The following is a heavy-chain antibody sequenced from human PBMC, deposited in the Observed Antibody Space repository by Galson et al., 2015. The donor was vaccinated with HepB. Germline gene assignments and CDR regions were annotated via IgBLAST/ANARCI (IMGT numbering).Heavy chain of an antibody. CDR2: FDPEDGET. D-gene: IGHD3-22*01. CDR3: ALSHYYDSSGYVVAGHAFDI. V-gene: IGHV1-24*01. Sequence: SVKVSCKVSGYTLTELSMHWVRQAPGKGLEWMGGFDPEDGETIYAQKFQGRVTMTEDTSTDTAYMELSSLRSEDTAAYYCALSHYYDSSGYVVAGHAFDIWGQGTMVTVSS. CDR1: GYTLTELS. J-gene: IGHJ3*02.